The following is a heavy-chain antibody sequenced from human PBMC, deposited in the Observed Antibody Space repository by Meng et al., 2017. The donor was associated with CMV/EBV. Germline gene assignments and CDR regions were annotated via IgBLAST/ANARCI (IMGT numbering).Heavy chain of an antibody. CDR2: ISSSGSTI. CDR3: ARGGLVVVSSYYYYGMDV. CDR1: GFTFSSYE. V-gene: IGHV3-48*03. Sequence: GASLRLSCAASGFTFSSYEMNWVRQAPGKGLEWVSYISSSGSTIYYADSVKGRFTISRDNAKNSLYLQMNSLRAEDTAVYYCARGGLVVVSSYYYYGMDVWGQGTTVTVSS. J-gene: IGHJ6*02. D-gene: IGHD2-21*01.